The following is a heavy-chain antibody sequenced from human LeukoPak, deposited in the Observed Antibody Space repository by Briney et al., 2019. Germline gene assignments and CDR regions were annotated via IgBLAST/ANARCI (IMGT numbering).Heavy chain of an antibody. CDR2: INPNSGGT. V-gene: IGHV1-2*04. CDR1: GYTFTGYY. J-gene: IGHJ4*02. D-gene: IGHD4-17*01. CDR3: ARGEEPGDYGD. Sequence: ASVKVSCKASGYTFTGYYMHWVRQAPGQGLEWLGWINPNSGGTNYAQKFQGWVTMTRYTSISTAYMELRSLRSDDTAVYYCARGEEPGDYGDWGQGTLVTVSS.